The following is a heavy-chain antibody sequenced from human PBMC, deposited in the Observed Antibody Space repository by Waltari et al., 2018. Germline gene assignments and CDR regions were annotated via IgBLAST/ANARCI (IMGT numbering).Heavy chain of an antibody. CDR1: GGTFSSYA. CDR3: ATSWGVTKVDY. J-gene: IGHJ4*02. CDR2: IIPILGIA. V-gene: IGHV1-69*04. Sequence: QVQLVQSGAEVKKPGSSVKVSCKASGGTFSSYAISWVGQAPGQGLEWMGRIIPILGIANYAQKFQGRVTITADKSTSTAYMELSSLRSEDTAVYYCATSWGVTKVDYWGQGTLVTVSS. D-gene: IGHD4-17*01.